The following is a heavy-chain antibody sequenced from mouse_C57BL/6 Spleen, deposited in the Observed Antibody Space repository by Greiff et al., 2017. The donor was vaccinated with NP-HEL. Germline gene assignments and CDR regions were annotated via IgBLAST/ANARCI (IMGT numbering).Heavy chain of an antibody. Sequence: VQLKQSGAELVRPGASVKLSCTASGFNIKDDYMHWVKQRPEQGLEWIGWIDPENGDTEYASKFQGKATITADTSSNTAYLQLSSLTSEDTAVYYWTFDYDWYFDVWGTGTTVTVSS. CDR2: IDPENGDT. CDR1: GFNIKDDY. CDR3: TFDYDWYFDV. D-gene: IGHD1-1*01. J-gene: IGHJ1*03. V-gene: IGHV14-4*01.